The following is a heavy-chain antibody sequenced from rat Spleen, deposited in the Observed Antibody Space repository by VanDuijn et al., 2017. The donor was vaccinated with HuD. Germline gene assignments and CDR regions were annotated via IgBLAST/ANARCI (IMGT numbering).Heavy chain of an antibody. CDR2: ISYEGSST. V-gene: IGHV5-22*01. CDR3: TRGPNYYSGAGWFGY. D-gene: IGHD1-1*01. CDR1: GFPFSNYD. Sequence: EVQLVESGGGLVQPGRSMKLSCAASGFPFSNYDMAWVRQAPKADLEWVATISYEGSSTYYPDSVKGRFTISRDNAKSTLYLQMNSLRSEDTATYYCTRGPNYYSGAGWFGYWGQGTLVTVSS. J-gene: IGHJ3*01.